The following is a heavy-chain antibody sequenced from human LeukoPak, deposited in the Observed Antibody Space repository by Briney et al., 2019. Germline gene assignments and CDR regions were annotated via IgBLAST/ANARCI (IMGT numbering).Heavy chain of an antibody. CDR2: ISPSGGST. J-gene: IGHJ6*03. CDR1: GYTFTSNY. Sequence: GASVKVSCKASGYTFTSNYMHWVRQAPGQGPEWMGVISPSGGSTTYAQKFQGRVTLTRDMSTSTDYLELSSLRSEDTAVYYCARGGWFGEFPYYMDVWGKGTTVTVSS. D-gene: IGHD3-10*01. CDR3: ARGGWFGEFPYYMDV. V-gene: IGHV1-46*01.